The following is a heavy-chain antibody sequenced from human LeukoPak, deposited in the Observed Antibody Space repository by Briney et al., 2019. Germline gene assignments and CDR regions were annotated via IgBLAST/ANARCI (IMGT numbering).Heavy chain of an antibody. D-gene: IGHD3/OR15-3a*01. CDR2: ISSSSRYI. CDR1: GFTFNTYG. Sequence: GGSLRLSCAASGFTFNTYGMNWVRQAPGKGLEWVSSISSSSRYIYYADSVRGRFSISRDNAKNSLYLQMNSLRAEDTAVYYCARGTQGFDYWGQGTLVTVSS. CDR3: ARGTQGFDY. J-gene: IGHJ4*02. V-gene: IGHV3-21*01.